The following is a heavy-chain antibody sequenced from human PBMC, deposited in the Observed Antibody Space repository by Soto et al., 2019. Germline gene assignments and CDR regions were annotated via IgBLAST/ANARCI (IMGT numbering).Heavy chain of an antibody. V-gene: IGHV3-30*04. Sequence: GGSLRLSCAASGFTFSAYTMHWVRQAPGKGLEWVAIISYDGINKDYADSVKGRVTISRDNSKNTLYLQMNSLRAEDTAVYYCARDRYCTATKCYTDFDYWGQGTLVTVSS. CDR1: GFTFSAYT. J-gene: IGHJ4*02. CDR3: ARDRYCTATKCYTDFDY. CDR2: ISYDGINK. D-gene: IGHD2-8*02.